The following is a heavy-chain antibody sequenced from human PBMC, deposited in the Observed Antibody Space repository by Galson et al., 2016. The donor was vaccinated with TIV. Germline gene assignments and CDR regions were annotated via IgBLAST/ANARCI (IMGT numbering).Heavy chain of an antibody. CDR1: GDIFRSYG. CDR3: ARVPQIYDYYMDV. Sequence: SVKVSCKASGDIFRSYGISWVRQAPGQGLEWMGAIIPLFGTVKYEQTFQGRLTSTTDESTGTVYMEVSSLTSEDTAIYYCARVPQIYDYYMDVWGKGTTVTVSS. CDR2: IIPLFGTV. J-gene: IGHJ6*03. V-gene: IGHV1-69*05.